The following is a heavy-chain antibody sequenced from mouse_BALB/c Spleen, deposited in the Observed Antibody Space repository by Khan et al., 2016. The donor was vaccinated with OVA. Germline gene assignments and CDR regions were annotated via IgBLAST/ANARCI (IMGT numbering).Heavy chain of an antibody. J-gene: IGHJ2*01. CDR3: ARDRIDY. CDR1: GYTFTTYW. Sequence: QVQLQQSGAELAKPGASVKMSCKASGYTFTTYWMHWVKQRPGQGLEWIGYINPTSGFTDYNQKFKGKATLTADKSSSTAYMQLSSLTSDDSAVYYGARDRIDYWGQGTTLTVSS. V-gene: IGHV1-7*01. CDR2: INPTSGFT.